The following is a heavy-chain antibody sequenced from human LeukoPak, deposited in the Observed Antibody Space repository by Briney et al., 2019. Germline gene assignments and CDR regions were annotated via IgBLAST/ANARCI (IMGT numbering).Heavy chain of an antibody. CDR1: GGTFSSYA. Sequence: GASVKVSSKASGGTFSSYAISWVRQAPGQGLEWMGRIIPILGIANYAQKFQGRVTITADKSTSTAYMELSSLRSEDTAVYYCARVGAVAGTTYYYYYGMDVWGQGTTVTVSS. J-gene: IGHJ6*02. CDR3: ARVGAVAGTTYYYYYGMDV. D-gene: IGHD6-19*01. CDR2: IIPILGIA. V-gene: IGHV1-69*04.